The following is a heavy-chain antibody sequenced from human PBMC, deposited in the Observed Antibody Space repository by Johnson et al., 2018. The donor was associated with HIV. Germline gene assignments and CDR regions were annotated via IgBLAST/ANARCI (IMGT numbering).Heavy chain of an antibody. CDR3: VRGPRVSMIAVLDI. CDR1: GFTFSSYA. Sequence: EVQLVESGGGLVQPGVSLRLSCAASGFTFSSYAMSWVRQAPGKGLEWVATIKEAGSEKYYVDSVKGRFTMSRDNAKNSLCLQMNSLRAEDTAVYYFVRGPRVSMIAVLDIWGQGTMVTVSS. V-gene: IGHV3-7*01. J-gene: IGHJ3*02. CDR2: IKEAGSEK. D-gene: IGHD3-22*01.